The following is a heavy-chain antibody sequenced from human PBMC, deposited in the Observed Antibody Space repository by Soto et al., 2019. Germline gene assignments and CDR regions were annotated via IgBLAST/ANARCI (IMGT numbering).Heavy chain of an antibody. Sequence: PGGSLRLSCAASGFTFSSYGMHWVRQAPGKGLEWVAVISYDGSNKYYADSVKGRFTISRDNSKNTLYLQMNSLRAEDTAVYYCAKDTRDVLLWFGRDYWGQGTLVTVSS. CDR3: AKDTRDVLLWFGRDY. J-gene: IGHJ4*02. D-gene: IGHD3-10*01. CDR2: ISYDGSNK. V-gene: IGHV3-30*18. CDR1: GFTFSSYG.